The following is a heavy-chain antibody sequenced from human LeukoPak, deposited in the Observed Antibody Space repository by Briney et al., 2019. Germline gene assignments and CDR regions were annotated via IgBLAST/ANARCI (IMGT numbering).Heavy chain of an antibody. CDR1: GFTFSSYW. J-gene: IGHJ4*02. D-gene: IGHD6-19*01. CDR2: IKEDGSEK. V-gene: IGHV3-7*01. Sequence: PGGSLRLSCTASGFTFSSYWMSWVRQAPGKGLEWVANIKEDGSEKYYVDSVKGRFTISRDNAKNSLYLQMNSLRAEDTAVYYCAREKGIAVAAQGIFDYWGQGTLVTVSS. CDR3: AREKGIAVAAQGIFDY.